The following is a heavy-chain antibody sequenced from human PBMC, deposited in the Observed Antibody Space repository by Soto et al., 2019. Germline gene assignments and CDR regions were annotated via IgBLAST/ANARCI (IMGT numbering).Heavy chain of an antibody. V-gene: IGHV4-31*03. CDR1: GGSISSGGYY. Sequence: QVQLQESGPGLVKPSQTLSLTCTVSGGSISSGGYYWSWIRQHPGKGLEWIGYIYYSGSTYYNPSLKSRVTISVDTSKNQFSLKLSSVTAADTAVYYCASQDCSGGSCSNWFDPWGQGTLVTVSS. J-gene: IGHJ5*02. CDR3: ASQDCSGGSCSNWFDP. CDR2: IYYSGST. D-gene: IGHD2-15*01.